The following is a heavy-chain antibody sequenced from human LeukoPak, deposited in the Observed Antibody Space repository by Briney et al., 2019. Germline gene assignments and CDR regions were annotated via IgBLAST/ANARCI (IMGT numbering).Heavy chain of an antibody. D-gene: IGHD5-12*01. CDR1: GFTFSSYE. V-gene: IGHV3-48*03. CDR3: ARDPGSGYEEHFDY. CDR2: ISSSGSTM. J-gene: IGHJ4*02. Sequence: GGSLRLSCAASGFTFSSYEMNWVRQAPGKGLEWVSYISSSGSTMYHTDSVKGRFTISRDNAKDSLYLQMNSLRAEDTAVYYCARDPGSGYEEHFDYWGQGTLVTVSS.